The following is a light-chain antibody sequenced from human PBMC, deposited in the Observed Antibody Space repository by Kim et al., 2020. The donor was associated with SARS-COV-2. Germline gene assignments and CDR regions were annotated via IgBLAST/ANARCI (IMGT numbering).Light chain of an antibody. CDR1: NIGSKS. V-gene: IGLV3-21*04. CDR3: QVWDTNSDHWV. Sequence: APGETATIPCGGKNIGSKSVNWYQQKPGQAPVLVIYYNNDRPSGIPERISGSSSGDSATLTISRVEAGDEADYYCQVWDTNSDHWVFGGGTQLTVL. CDR2: YNN. J-gene: IGLJ2*01.